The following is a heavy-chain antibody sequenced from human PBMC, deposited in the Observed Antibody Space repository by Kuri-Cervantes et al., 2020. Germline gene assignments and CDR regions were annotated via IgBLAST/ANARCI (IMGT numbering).Heavy chain of an antibody. CDR3: ARGLNIAAAANY. Sequence: GESLKISCGASGFTFSLYSMNWVRQAPGKELEWVSSISRGSSYIDSTDSVKGRFTISRDNAKNSLYLQMNSLRAEDTAVYYCARGLNIAAAANYWGQGTLVTVSS. V-gene: IGHV3-21*04. CDR2: ISRGSSYI. J-gene: IGHJ4*02. D-gene: IGHD6-13*01. CDR1: GFTFSLYS.